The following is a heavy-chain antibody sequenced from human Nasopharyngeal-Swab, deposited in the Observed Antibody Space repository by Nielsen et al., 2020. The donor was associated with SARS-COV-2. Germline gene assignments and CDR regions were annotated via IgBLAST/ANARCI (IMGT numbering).Heavy chain of an antibody. V-gene: IGHV3-73*01. Sequence: GLLTLSCAASGFTFSDTAIHRIRQASGKGREPIRRVRSKANNYATAYCASVKGRFIIFRDDPTNTVYPQMNSLKTEDTAVYYCTRCGGGCYSGRDYWGQGTLVTVSS. CDR1: GFTFSDTA. CDR2: VRSKANNYAT. J-gene: IGHJ4*02. CDR3: TRCGGGCYSGRDY. D-gene: IGHD2-15*01.